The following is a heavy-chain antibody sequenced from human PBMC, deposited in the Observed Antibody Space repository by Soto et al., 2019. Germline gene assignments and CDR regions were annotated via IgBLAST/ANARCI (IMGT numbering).Heavy chain of an antibody. CDR2: IWYDGSNK. CDR3: ARDPGDGYYDSSGRIDY. Sequence: QVQLVESGGGVVKPGRSLRLSCAASGFTFSSYGMHWVRQAPGKGLEWVAVIWYDGSNKYYADSVKGRFTISRDNSKNALYLQMHSLRAEERAVYYCARDPGDGYYDSSGRIDYWGQGTLVTVSS. CDR1: GFTFSSYG. V-gene: IGHV3-33*01. J-gene: IGHJ4*02. D-gene: IGHD3-22*01.